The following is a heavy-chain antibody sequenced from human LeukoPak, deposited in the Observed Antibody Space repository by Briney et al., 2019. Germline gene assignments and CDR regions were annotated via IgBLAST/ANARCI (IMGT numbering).Heavy chain of an antibody. CDR2: INPSGGST. J-gene: IGHJ4*02. D-gene: IGHD4-17*01. CDR1: GYTFTSYY. CDR3: ARESLRHDDYVNYFDY. Sequence: GASVKVSCKASGYTFTSYYMHWVRQAPGQGLEWMGIINPSGGSTSYAQKFQGRVTMTRDMSTSTVYMELSSLRSEDTAVYYCARESLRHDDYVNYFDYWGQGTLVTVSS. V-gene: IGHV1-46*01.